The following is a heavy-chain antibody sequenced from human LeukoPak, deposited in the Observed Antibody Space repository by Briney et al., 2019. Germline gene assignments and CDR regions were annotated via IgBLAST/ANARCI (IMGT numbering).Heavy chain of an antibody. V-gene: IGHV3-23*01. CDR2: ISGSGGST. Sequence: GGSLRLSCAASGFTFSSYAMSWVRQAPGKGLEWVSAISGSGGSTYYADSVKGRFTISRDNSKNSLYLQMNSLRAEDTAVYYCARDAVDNYDTYYFDYWGQGTLVTVSS. CDR3: ARDAVDNYDTYYFDY. J-gene: IGHJ4*02. D-gene: IGHD3-9*01. CDR1: GFTFSSYA.